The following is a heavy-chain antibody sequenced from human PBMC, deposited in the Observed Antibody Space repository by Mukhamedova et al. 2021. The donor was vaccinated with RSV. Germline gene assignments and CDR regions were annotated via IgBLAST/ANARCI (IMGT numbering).Heavy chain of an antibody. CDR3: ASSARAYNWNDADAFDI. J-gene: IGHJ3*02. V-gene: IGHV1-69*15. CDR1: A. Sequence: AISWVRQAPGQGLEWMGRIIPIFGTANYAQKFQGRVTITADESTSTAYMELSSLRSEDTAVYYCASSARAYNWNDADAFDIWGQGT. D-gene: IGHD1-1*01. CDR2: IIPIFGTA.